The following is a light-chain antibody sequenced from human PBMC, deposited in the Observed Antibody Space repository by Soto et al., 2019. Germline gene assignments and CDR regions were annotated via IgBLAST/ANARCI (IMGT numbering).Light chain of an antibody. CDR2: GTS. CDR1: QSVSSSY. Sequence: EIVLTQSPGTLSLSPGERATLSCRASQSVSSSYLAWYQQKPGQAPRLLISGTSSRASGIPDRFSGSGSGTDFTLTISRLEPDDFAVYYCQHYGSSPRMYTFGQGTKLEIK. V-gene: IGKV3-20*01. CDR3: QHYGSSPRMYT. J-gene: IGKJ2*01.